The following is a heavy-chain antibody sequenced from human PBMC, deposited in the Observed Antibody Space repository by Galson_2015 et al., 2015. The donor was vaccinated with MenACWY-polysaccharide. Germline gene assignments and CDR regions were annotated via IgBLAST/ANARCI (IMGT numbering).Heavy chain of an antibody. J-gene: IGHJ5*01. Sequence: SLRLSCAASGFTFSDYYMSCIRQAPGRGLEWVSHISSSGTTIYYADSVKGRFTISRGNARNSLSLQVNSLRAEDTAVYYCARAGEGWFDSWGQGTLVTVSS. CDR3: ARAGEGWFDS. CDR2: ISSSGTTI. D-gene: IGHD3-10*01. CDR1: GFTFSDYY. V-gene: IGHV3-11*04.